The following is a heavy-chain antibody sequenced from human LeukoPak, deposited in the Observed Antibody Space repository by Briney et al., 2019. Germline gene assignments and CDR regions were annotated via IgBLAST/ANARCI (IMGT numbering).Heavy chain of an antibody. Sequence: GGSLRFSCAASGFTFSSYEMNWVRQAPGKGLEWVSYISSSGSTIYYADSVKGRFTISRDNAKNSLYLQMNSLRAEDTAVYYCARGYYYDSSGYSAAHDAFDIWGQGTMVTVSS. CDR3: ARGYYYDSSGYSAAHDAFDI. D-gene: IGHD3-22*01. CDR1: GFTFSSYE. J-gene: IGHJ3*02. CDR2: ISSSGSTI. V-gene: IGHV3-48*03.